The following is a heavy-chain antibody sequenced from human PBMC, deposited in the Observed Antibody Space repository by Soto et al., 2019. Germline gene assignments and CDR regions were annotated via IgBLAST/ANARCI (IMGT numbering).Heavy chain of an antibody. Sequence: SETLSLTWTVSGGSVNSDSHNWSRLRQPPGKGLEWIGYIYYTGSTNSNPSLKSRVTMSLDTSKNQFSVKLSYVTAADTAVYYCAREYTETVAGPTPYYFDHWGQGTLVTVSS. CDR3: AREYTETVAGPTPYYFDH. CDR2: IYYTGST. CDR1: GGSVNSDSHN. J-gene: IGHJ4*02. D-gene: IGHD6-19*01. V-gene: IGHV4-61*01.